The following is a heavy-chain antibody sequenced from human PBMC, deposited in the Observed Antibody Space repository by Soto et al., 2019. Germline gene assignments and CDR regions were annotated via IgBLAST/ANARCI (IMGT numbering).Heavy chain of an antibody. Sequence: GGSLRLSCAASGFTFDDYAMHWVRQAPGKGLEWVSGISWNSGSIGYADSVKGRFTISRDNAKNSLYLQMNSLRAEDTALYYCAKSYKDGSSSFAFDIWGQGTMVTVSS. D-gene: IGHD6-6*01. V-gene: IGHV3-9*01. CDR3: AKSYKDGSSSFAFDI. J-gene: IGHJ3*02. CDR1: GFTFDDYA. CDR2: ISWNSGSI.